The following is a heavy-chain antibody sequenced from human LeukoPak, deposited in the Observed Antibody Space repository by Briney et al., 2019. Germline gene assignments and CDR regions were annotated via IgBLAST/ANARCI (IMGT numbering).Heavy chain of an antibody. V-gene: IGHV4-34*01. CDR3: ARGTPSGYCSSTSCFVP. J-gene: IGHJ5*02. CDR1: GGSFCGYY. D-gene: IGHD2-2*01. CDR2: INHSGST. Sequence: SETLSLTCAVYGGSFCGYYWSWIRQPPGKGLEWIGEINHSGSTNYNPSLKSRVTISVDTSKNQFSLKLSSVTAADTAVYYCARGTPSGYCSSTSCFVPWGQGTLVTVSS.